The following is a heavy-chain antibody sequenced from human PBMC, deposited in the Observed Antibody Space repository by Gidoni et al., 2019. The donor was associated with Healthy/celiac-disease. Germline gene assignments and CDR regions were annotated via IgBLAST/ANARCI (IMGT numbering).Heavy chain of an antibody. CDR3: ARVAVSRYAFDI. V-gene: IGHV4-59*01. CDR2: IYYSGST. Sequence: QVQLQESGSGLVKPSETLSLTCTVPGGSISSYYWSWIRQPPWKGLEWIGYIYYSGSTNYNPALKSRVTISVDTTKNQVSLKLSSVTAADTAVYYCARVAVSRYAFDIWGQGTMVTVSA. D-gene: IGHD4-4*01. J-gene: IGHJ3*02. CDR1: GGSISSYY.